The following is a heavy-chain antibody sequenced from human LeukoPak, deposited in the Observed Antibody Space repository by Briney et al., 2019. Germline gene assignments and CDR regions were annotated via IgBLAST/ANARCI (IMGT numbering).Heavy chain of an antibody. CDR1: GFTFSTYW. V-gene: IGHV3-7*04. Sequence: GGSLRLSCAASGFTFSTYWMSWVRQAPGKGLEWVANIKQEGSEKYYVDSVKGRFTISRDNAKNSLYLQMDSLRAEDTAVYYCAGGVFGVVIDYWGQGTLVTVSS. D-gene: IGHD3-3*01. CDR2: IKQEGSEK. CDR3: AGGVFGVVIDY. J-gene: IGHJ4*02.